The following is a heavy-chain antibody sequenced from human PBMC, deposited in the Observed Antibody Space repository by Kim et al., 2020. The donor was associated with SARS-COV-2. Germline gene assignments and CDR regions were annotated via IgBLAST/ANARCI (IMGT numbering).Heavy chain of an antibody. J-gene: IGHJ2*01. D-gene: IGHD2-15*01. Sequence: ASVKVSCKASGYTFTSYAMNWARQAPGQGLEWMGWNNTNTGNPTYAQGFTGRFVFSLDTSVSTAYLQISSLKAEDTAVYYCARDWGYCSGGSCFRYFDLWGRGTLVTVSS. CDR3: ARDWGYCSGGSCFRYFDL. V-gene: IGHV7-4-1*02. CDR2: NNTNTGNP. CDR1: GYTFTSYA.